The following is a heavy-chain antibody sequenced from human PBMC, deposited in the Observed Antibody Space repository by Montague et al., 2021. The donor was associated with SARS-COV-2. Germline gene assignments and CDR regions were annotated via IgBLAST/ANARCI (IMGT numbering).Heavy chain of an antibody. V-gene: IGHV2-5*02. J-gene: IGHJ4*02. CDR3: VHYASGSYYFDS. CDR1: GFSITTSTLG. Sequence: PALVKPTQTLTLTCTFSGFSITTSTLGVGWIRQPPGKALEWLALIYWGDEKRFSPSLKSRLTITKDTFKDQVVLRMTNMDPVDTATYYCVHYASGSYYFDSWGQGTLVTVSS. D-gene: IGHD3-10*01. CDR2: IYWGDEK.